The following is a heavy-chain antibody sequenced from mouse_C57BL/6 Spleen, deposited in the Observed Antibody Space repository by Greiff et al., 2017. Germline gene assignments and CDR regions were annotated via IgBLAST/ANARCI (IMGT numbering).Heavy chain of an antibody. CDR1: GYTFTSYW. D-gene: IGHD4-1*01. CDR2: IYPSDSET. V-gene: IGHV1-61*01. CDR3: ARGGFHWDVYFDY. Sequence: QVQLQQPGAELVRPGSSVKLSCKASGYTFTSYWMDWVKQRPGQGLEWIGNIYPSDSETHYNQKFKDKATLTVDKSSSTAYMQLSSLTSEDSAVYYCARGGFHWDVYFDYWGQGTTVTVSS. J-gene: IGHJ2*01.